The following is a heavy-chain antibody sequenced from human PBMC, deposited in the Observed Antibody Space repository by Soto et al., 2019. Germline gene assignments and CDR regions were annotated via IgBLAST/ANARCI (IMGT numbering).Heavy chain of an antibody. V-gene: IGHV3-23*01. D-gene: IGHD2-21*01. CDR1: GFTFSSYV. CDR3: AKDPILWVNAFDI. J-gene: IGHJ3*02. Sequence: GGSLRLSCAASGFTFSSYVMSWVRQAPGKGLEWVSAISGSGGSTYYADSVKGRFTISRDNSKNTLYLQMNSLRAEDTAVYYCAKDPILWVNAFDIWGQGTMVTVSS. CDR2: ISGSGGST.